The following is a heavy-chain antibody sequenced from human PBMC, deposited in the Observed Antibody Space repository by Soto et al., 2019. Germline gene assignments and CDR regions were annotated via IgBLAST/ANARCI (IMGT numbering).Heavy chain of an antibody. V-gene: IGHV5-51*01. CDR1: GYNFATYW. D-gene: IGHD4-17*01. CDR3: ARHGFYGDYASNYFDP. CDR2: IHPGDSDS. J-gene: IGHJ5*02. Sequence: EALKISCEGFGYNFATYWIAWVRQMPGKGLEYMGIIHPGDSDSRYSPSFQGQVTFSADKSISTAYMQWSSLKASDTAMYYCARHGFYGDYASNYFDPWGQGTLVTVYS.